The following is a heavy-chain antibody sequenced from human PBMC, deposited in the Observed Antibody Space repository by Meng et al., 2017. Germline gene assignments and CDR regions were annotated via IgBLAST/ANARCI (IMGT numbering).Heavy chain of an antibody. D-gene: IGHD1-1*01. CDR1: GFTFNNYW. CDR2: ISGDGSIT. Sequence: GQLWESGGGFVQPGGALRLSCAASGFTFNNYWMHWVRQVPGKGLVWVSRISGDGSITNYADSVKGRFTISRDNAKNTLYLQMNSLRPEDTAVYYCLDEAPRSDYWGQGSLVTVSS. CDR3: LDEAPRSDY. V-gene: IGHV3-74*01. J-gene: IGHJ4*02.